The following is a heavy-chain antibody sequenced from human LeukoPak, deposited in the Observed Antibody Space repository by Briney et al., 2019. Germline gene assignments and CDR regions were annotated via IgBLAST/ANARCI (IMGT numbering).Heavy chain of an antibody. CDR2: MNPNSGNT. D-gene: IGHD2-2*01. J-gene: IGHJ3*02. CDR3: ARRRPRYCSSTSCRWNAFDI. CDR1: GYTFTSYD. V-gene: IGHV1-8*01. Sequence: ASVKVSCKASGYTFTSYDINWVRQATGQGLEWMGWMNPNSGNTGYAQKFQGRVTMTRNTSISTAYMELSSLRSEDTAVYYCARRRPRYCSSTSCRWNAFDIWGQGTVVTVSS.